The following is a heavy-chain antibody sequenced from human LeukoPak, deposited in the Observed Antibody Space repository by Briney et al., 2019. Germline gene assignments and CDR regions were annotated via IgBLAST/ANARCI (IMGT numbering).Heavy chain of an antibody. Sequence: GASVKVPCKASGYTFTGYYMHWVRQAPGQGLEWMGWINPNSGGTDYAQKFQGRVTMTRDTSISTAYMELSRLRSDDTAVYYCARDRPEGQWLVKYYFDYWGQGTLVTVSS. CDR2: INPNSGGT. CDR3: ARDRPEGQWLVKYYFDY. CDR1: GYTFTGYY. D-gene: IGHD6-19*01. J-gene: IGHJ4*02. V-gene: IGHV1-2*02.